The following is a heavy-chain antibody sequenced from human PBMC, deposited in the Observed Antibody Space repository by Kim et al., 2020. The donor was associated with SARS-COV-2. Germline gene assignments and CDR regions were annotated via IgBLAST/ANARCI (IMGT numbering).Heavy chain of an antibody. CDR2: INHSGST. J-gene: IGHJ4*02. Sequence: SETLSLTCAVYGGSFSGYYWSWIRQPPGKGLEWIGEINHSGSTNYNPSLKSRVTISVDTSKNQFSLKLSSVTAADTAVYYCARGLAPGEDTAMVGGGADYWGQGTLVTVSS. CDR3: ARGLAPGEDTAMVGGGADY. CDR1: GGSFSGYY. D-gene: IGHD5-18*01. V-gene: IGHV4-34*01.